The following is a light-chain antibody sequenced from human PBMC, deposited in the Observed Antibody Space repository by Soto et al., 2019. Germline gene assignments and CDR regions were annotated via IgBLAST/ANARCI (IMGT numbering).Light chain of an antibody. J-gene: IGKJ1*01. CDR1: QTISSW. CDR2: KAS. CDR3: QLYNSYSEA. V-gene: IGKV1-5*03. Sequence: DIQMTQSPSTLSGSVGDRVTITCRASQTISSWLAWDQQKPGKAPKLLIYKASTLKSGVPSRFSGSGSGTEFTLTISSLQPDDFATYYFQLYNSYSEAFGQGTKVELK.